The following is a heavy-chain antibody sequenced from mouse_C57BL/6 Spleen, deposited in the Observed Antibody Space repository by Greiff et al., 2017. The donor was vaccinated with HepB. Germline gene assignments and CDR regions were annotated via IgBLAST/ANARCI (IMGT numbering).Heavy chain of an antibody. J-gene: IGHJ4*01. CDR1: GYAFSSSW. Sequence: QVQLKQSGPELVKPGASVKISCKASGYAFSSSWMNWVKQRPGKGLEWIGRIYPGDGDTNYNGKFKGKATLTADKSSSTAYMQLSSLTSEDSAVDCCARWTSLYAMDYWGQGTSVTVSS. CDR2: IYPGDGDT. V-gene: IGHV1-82*01. CDR3: ARWTSLYAMDY.